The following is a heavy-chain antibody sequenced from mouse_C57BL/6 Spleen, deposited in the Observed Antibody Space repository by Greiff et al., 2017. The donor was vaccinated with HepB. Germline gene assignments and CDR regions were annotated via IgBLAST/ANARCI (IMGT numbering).Heavy chain of an antibody. Sequence: EVKLVESGGGLVKPGGSLKLSCAASGFTFSSYAMSWVRQTPEKRLEWVATISDGGSYTYYPDNVKGRFTISRDNAKNNLYLQMSHLKSEDTAMYYCARGGYYGSSFYAMDYWGQGTSVTVSS. CDR1: GFTFSSYA. V-gene: IGHV5-4*03. D-gene: IGHD1-1*01. CDR3: ARGGYYGSSFYAMDY. CDR2: ISDGGSYT. J-gene: IGHJ4*01.